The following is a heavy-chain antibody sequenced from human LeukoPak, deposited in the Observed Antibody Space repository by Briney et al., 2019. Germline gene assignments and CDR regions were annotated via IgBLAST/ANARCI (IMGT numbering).Heavy chain of an antibody. J-gene: IGHJ5*02. D-gene: IGHD2-2*01. Sequence: SETLSLTCAVYGGSFSGYYWSWIRQPPGKGLEWIGEINHSGSTNYNPSLKSRVTISVDTSKNQFSLKLSSVTAADTAVDYCARTLIVVVPAASGGWFDPWGQGTLVTVSS. V-gene: IGHV4-34*01. CDR2: INHSGST. CDR1: GGSFSGYY. CDR3: ARTLIVVVPAASGGWFDP.